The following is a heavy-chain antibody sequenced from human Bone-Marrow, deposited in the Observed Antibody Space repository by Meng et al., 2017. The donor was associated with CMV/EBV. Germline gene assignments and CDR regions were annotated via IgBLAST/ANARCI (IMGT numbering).Heavy chain of an antibody. Sequence: FSSYAMHWVRQAPGKGLEWVAVISYDGSNKYYADSVKGRFTISRDNSKNTLYLQMNSLRAEDTAVYYCAREGDPDCSSTSCYYSPIDYWGQGTLVTVSS. J-gene: IGHJ4*02. CDR3: AREGDPDCSSTSCYYSPIDY. CDR2: ISYDGSNK. D-gene: IGHD2-2*01. CDR1: FSSYA. V-gene: IGHV3-30*04.